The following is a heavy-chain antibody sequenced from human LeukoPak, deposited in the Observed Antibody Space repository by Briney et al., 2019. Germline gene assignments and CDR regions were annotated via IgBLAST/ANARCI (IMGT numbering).Heavy chain of an antibody. J-gene: IGHJ4*02. CDR3: ASGTALDIVVVPAAPFDY. CDR2: IRYDGSNK. D-gene: IGHD2-2*03. Sequence: GGPLRLSCAASGFTFSSYGMHWVRQAPGKGLEWVAFIRYDGSNKYYADSVKGRFTISRDNAKNSLYLQMNSLRAEDTAVYYCASGTALDIVVVPAAPFDYWGQGTLVTVSS. V-gene: IGHV3-30*02. CDR1: GFTFSSYG.